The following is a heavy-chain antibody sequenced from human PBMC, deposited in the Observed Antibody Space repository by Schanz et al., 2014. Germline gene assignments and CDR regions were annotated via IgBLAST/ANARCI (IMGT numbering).Heavy chain of an antibody. CDR2: IYTSGST. D-gene: IGHD6-13*01. Sequence: EVQLVDSGGGLVQPGGSLRLSCAASGFTFSSYAMNWVRQAPGKGLEWVSVIYTSGSTYYADSVKGRFTISRDNSKNTLYLQMNSLRAEDTAVYYCAKDIAPLAARPGYGMDVWGQGTTVTVSS. CDR1: GFTFSSYA. CDR3: AKDIAPLAARPGYGMDV. V-gene: IGHV3-23*04. J-gene: IGHJ6*02.